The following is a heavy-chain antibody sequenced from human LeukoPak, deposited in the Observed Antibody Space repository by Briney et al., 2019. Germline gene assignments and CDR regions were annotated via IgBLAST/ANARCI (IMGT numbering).Heavy chain of an antibody. Sequence: SETLSLTCAVYGGSFSGYYWSWIRQPPGKGLEWIGEINHSGSTNYNPSLKSRVTISVDTSKNQFSLKLSSVTAADTAVYYCARAWFGESPPNWFDPWGQGTLVTVSS. CDR2: INHSGST. V-gene: IGHV4-34*01. D-gene: IGHD3-10*01. CDR3: ARAWFGESPPNWFDP. CDR1: GGSFSGYY. J-gene: IGHJ5*02.